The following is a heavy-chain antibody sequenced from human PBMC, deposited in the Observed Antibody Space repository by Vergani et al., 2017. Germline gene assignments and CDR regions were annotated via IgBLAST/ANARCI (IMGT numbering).Heavy chain of an antibody. CDR2: IWYDGSNK. CDR1: GFTFSSYG. V-gene: IGHV3-33*01. CDR3: ARESMDSYNWFDP. Sequence: QVQLVESGGGVVQPGRSLRLSCAASGFTFSSYGMNWVRQAPGKGLDWVAVIWYDGSNKYYADAVKGRFTIYRDNTKNTLYLQMNSLIAEDTAVYYCARESMDSYNWFDPWGQGTLVTVSS. D-gene: IGHD3/OR15-3a*01. J-gene: IGHJ5*02.